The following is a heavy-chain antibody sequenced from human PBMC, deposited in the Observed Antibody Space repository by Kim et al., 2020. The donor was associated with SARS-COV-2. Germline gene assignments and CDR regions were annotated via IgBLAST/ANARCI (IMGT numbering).Heavy chain of an antibody. Sequence: GNSTTYADSVNGRFTISRDNAKNTVSLHMNNVRADDSAVYFCARSSGDLDYWGRGTLVTVSS. V-gene: IGHV3-74*01. J-gene: IGHJ4*02. CDR2: GNST. D-gene: IGHD2-21*01. CDR3: ARSSGDLDY.